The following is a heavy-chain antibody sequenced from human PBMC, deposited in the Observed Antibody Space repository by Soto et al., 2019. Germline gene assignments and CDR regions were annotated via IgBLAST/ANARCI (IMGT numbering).Heavy chain of an antibody. D-gene: IGHD3-10*01. CDR3: ARQGFGPLRGLVDV. CDR1: GGSISSYY. J-gene: IGHJ6*02. V-gene: IGHV4-59*08. CDR2: VHHSWGS. Sequence: QVQLQESGPGLVKPSETLSLSCTVSGGSISSYYWSWFRQSPGKRMEWIGYVHHSWGSSYNPSLQSRVGLSLDTSKSQFSLKVTSVTATDAAVYYCARQGFGPLRGLVDVWGQGTTVTVSS.